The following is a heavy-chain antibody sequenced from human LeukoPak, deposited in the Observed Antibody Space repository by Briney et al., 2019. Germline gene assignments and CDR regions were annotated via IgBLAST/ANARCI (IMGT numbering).Heavy chain of an antibody. Sequence: RASVKVSCKASGGTFSSYAISWVRQAPGQGLEWMGIINPSGGSTSYAQKFQGRVTMTRDTSTSTVYMELSSLRSEDTAVYYCARDWTRPSAEPTWYFDLWGRGTLVTVSS. CDR1: GGTFSSYA. J-gene: IGHJ2*01. CDR2: INPSGGST. V-gene: IGHV1-46*01. D-gene: IGHD1-14*01. CDR3: ARDWTRPSAEPTWYFDL.